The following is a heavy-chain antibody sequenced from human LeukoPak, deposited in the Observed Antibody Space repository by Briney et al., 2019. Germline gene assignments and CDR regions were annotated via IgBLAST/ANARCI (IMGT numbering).Heavy chain of an antibody. V-gene: IGHV3-23*01. CDR2: ISGSGGST. D-gene: IGHD2-2*01. J-gene: IGHJ6*02. CDR3: ASTTRYCSSTSCYSDYYYYGMDV. Sequence: PGGSLRLSCAASGFTFSSYAMSWVRQAPGKGLEWVSAISGSGGSTYYADSVKGRFTISRDNSKNTLYLQMNSLRAEDTAVYYCASTTRYCSSTSCYSDYYYYGMDVWGQGTTVTVSS. CDR1: GFTFSSYA.